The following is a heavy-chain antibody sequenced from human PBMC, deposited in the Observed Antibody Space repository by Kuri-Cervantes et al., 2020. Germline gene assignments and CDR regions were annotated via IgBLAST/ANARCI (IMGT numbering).Heavy chain of an antibody. J-gene: IGHJ2*01. D-gene: IGHD1-1*01. V-gene: IGHV3-21*04. Sequence: GSLRLSCAASGFTLSSYSMNWVRQAPGKGLEWVSSISSSSSYIYYADSVKGRFTISRDNAKNSLYLQMNSLRAEDTALYYCAKEDLQLYFDLWGRGTLVTVSS. CDR3: AKEDLQLYFDL. CDR1: GFTLSSYS. CDR2: ISSSSSYI.